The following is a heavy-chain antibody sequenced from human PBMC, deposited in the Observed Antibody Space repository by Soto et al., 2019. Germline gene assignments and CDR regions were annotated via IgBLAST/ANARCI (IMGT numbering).Heavy chain of an antibody. V-gene: IGHV4-31*03. CDR3: ARAEDTMVRGVN. D-gene: IGHD3-10*01. CDR2: IYYSGST. Sequence: SETLSLTCTVSGGSISSGGYYWSWIRQHPGKGLEWIGYIYYSGSTYYNPSLKSRVTISVDTSKNQFSLKLSSVTAADTAVYYCARAEDTMVRGVNWGQGTLVTVSS. J-gene: IGHJ4*02. CDR1: GGSISSGGYY.